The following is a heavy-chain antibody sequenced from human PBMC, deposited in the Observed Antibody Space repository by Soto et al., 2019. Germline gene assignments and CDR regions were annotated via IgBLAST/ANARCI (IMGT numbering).Heavy chain of an antibody. J-gene: IGHJ4*02. V-gene: IGHV4-31*03. CDR3: ARVRTEDFWSGYSADY. D-gene: IGHD3-3*01. CDR1: GVSISSSTYY. CDR2: IYYSGST. Sequence: SETLSLTCTVSGVSISSSTYYWSWIRQHPGRGLEWIGYIYYSGSTYYNPSLKSRVTISVDTSKNQFSLKLSSVTAADTAVYYCARVRTEDFWSGYSADYWGQGTLVTVSS.